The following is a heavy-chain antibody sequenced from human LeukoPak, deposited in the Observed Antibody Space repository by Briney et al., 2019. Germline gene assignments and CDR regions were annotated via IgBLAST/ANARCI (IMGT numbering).Heavy chain of an antibody. CDR2: IKQDGSEK. CDR1: GFTFSSYW. J-gene: IGHJ4*02. Sequence: GGSLRLSCAASGFTFSSYWMSWVRQAPGKGLEWVANIKQDGSEKYYVDSVKGRFTISRDNAKNSLYLQMNSLRAEDTAVYYCARSFCSSTSCYAYFDYWGQGTLVTVSS. D-gene: IGHD2-2*01. V-gene: IGHV3-7*01. CDR3: ARSFCSSTSCYAYFDY.